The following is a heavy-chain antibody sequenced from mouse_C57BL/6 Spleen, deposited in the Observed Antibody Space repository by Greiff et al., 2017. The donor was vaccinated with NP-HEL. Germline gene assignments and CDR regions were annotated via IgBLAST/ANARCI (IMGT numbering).Heavy chain of an antibody. D-gene: IGHD3-3*01. J-gene: IGHJ2*01. CDR3: NTGPSPDY. CDR1: GFNIKDDY. Sequence: EVQLQQSGAELVRPGASVKLSCTASGFNIKDDYMHWVKQRPEQGLEWIGWIDPENGDTEYASKFQGKATITADTSSNTAYLQLSSLTSEDTAVYYCNTGPSPDYWGQGTTLTVSS. CDR2: IDPENGDT. V-gene: IGHV14-4*01.